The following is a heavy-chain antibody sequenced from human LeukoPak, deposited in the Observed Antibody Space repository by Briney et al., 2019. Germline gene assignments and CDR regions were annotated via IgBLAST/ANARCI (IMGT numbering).Heavy chain of an antibody. CDR2: ISWNSGST. D-gene: IGHD1-26*01. CDR1: GFTFDDYA. V-gene: IGHV3-9*01. CDR3: AKDIEVGATVPGAFDI. Sequence: GGSLRLSCAASGFTFDDYAMHWVRQAPGKGLEWVSGISWNSGSTGYADSVKGRFTISRDNAKNPLYLQMNSLRAEDTALYYCAKDIEVGATVPGAFDIWGQGTMVTVSS. J-gene: IGHJ3*02.